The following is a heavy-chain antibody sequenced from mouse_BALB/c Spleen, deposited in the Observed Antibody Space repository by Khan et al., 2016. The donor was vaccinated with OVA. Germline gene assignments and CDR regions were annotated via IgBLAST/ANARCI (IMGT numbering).Heavy chain of an antibody. J-gene: IGHJ4*01. CDR1: GYSITSDYA. V-gene: IGHV3-2*02. D-gene: IGHD2-3*01. CDR2: INYSGST. Sequence: EVQLQESGPGLVKPSQSLSLTCTVTGYSITSDYAWNWIRQFPGNKLEWMGYINYSGSTNYNPALKSRISITRDPSKNQFFLQLNSVTTADTATYYCARDGSRYNYAMDYWGQGTSVTVSS. CDR3: ARDGSRYNYAMDY.